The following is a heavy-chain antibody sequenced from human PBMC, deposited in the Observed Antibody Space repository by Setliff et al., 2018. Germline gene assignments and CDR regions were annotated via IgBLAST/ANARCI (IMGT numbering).Heavy chain of an antibody. J-gene: IGHJ3*02. V-gene: IGHV1-69*01. CDR1: GGTFSSYA. CDR2: IIPIFGTA. Sequence: VKVSCKASGGTFSSYAISWVRQAPGQGLEWMGGIIPIFGTANYAQKFQGRVTITADESTSTAYMELGSLTSDDTAIYYCARGEECSGSLDAFDIWGQGTMVTVS. D-gene: IGHD3-10*02. CDR3: ARGEECSGSLDAFDI.